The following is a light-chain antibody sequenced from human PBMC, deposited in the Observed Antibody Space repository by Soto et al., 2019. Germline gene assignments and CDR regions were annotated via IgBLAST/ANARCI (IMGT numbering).Light chain of an antibody. CDR1: RSNIGAGFD. Sequence: QSVLTQPPSLSGAPGQRITFSFAGTRSNIGAGFDVHWYQQLPGRAPKVIIFGNTNRPSGVPDRFSGSRSGTSASLAISDLQAEDEAVYYCQSFDSRLSVIFGGGTQLTVL. V-gene: IGLV1-40*01. CDR2: GNT. J-gene: IGLJ2*01. CDR3: QSFDSRLSVI.